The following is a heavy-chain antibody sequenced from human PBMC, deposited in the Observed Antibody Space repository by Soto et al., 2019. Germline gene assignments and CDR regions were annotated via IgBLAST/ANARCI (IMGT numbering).Heavy chain of an antibody. CDR2: IIPIFGTA. V-gene: IGHV1-69*13. CDR1: GGTFSSYA. CDR3: ARVFSYGSGSYYFDY. J-gene: IGHJ4*02. Sequence: SVKVSCKASGGTFSSYAISWVRQAPGQGLEWMGGIIPIFGTANYAQKFQGRVTITADESTSTAYMELSSLRSEDTAVYYCARVFSYGSGSYYFDYWGQGXLVTVHS. D-gene: IGHD3-10*01.